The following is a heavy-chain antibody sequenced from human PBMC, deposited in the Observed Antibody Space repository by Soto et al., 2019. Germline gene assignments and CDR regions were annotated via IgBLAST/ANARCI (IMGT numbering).Heavy chain of an antibody. CDR3: ARQIYDSDTGPNFQYYFDS. J-gene: IGHJ4*02. CDR2: IDPSDSQT. V-gene: IGHV5-10-1*01. Sequence: GESLKISCKGSGYSFAGYWITWVRQKPGKGLEWMGRIDPSDSQTYYSPSFRGHVTISATKSITTVFLQWSSLRASDSAMYYCARQIYDSDTGPNFQYYFDSWGQGTPVTVSS. D-gene: IGHD3-22*01. CDR1: GYSFAGYW.